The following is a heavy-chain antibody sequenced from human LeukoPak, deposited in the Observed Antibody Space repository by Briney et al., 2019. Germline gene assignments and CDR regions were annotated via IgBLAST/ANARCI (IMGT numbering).Heavy chain of an antibody. CDR2: INSKTDGGTT. CDR3: TKVPLLWFGESWGWWFDP. V-gene: IGHV3-15*01. D-gene: IGHD3-10*01. Sequence: GGSLRLSCAASGFTFTNAWMSWVRQAPGKGLEWVGRINSKTDGGTTGYAAPVKGRFTISRDDSKNTLYLQMNSLKTEDTAVYYCTKVPLLWFGESWGWWFDPWGQGTLVTVSS. CDR1: GFTFTNAW. J-gene: IGHJ5*02.